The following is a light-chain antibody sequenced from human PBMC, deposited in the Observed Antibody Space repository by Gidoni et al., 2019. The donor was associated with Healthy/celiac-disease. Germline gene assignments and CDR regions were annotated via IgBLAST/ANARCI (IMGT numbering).Light chain of an antibody. CDR2: GPS. J-gene: IGKJ1*01. V-gene: IGKV3-20*01. Sequence: NVLTQSPGTLSLSPGERATLSCRASQSVSSSYLAWYQQKPGQAPRLLIYGPSSRATGIPARFSGSGSGTDFTLTISRLEPEDFSVSYCQQYGSSPWTFGQGTKVEIK. CDR1: QSVSSSY. CDR3: QQYGSSPWT.